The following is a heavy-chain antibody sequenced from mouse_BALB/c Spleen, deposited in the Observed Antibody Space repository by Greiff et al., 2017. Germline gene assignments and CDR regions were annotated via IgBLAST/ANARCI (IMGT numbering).Heavy chain of an antibody. D-gene: IGHD1-1*01. V-gene: IGHV5-17*02. CDR3: ALTTVVARAMDY. CDR2: ISSGSSTI. CDR1: GFTFSSFG. Sequence: EVQVVESGGGLVQPGGSRKLSCAASGFTFSSFGMHWVRQAPEKGLEWVAYISSGSSTIYYADTVKGRFTISRDNPKNTLFLQMTSLRSEDTAMYYCALTTVVARAMDYWGQGASVTVSS. J-gene: IGHJ4*01.